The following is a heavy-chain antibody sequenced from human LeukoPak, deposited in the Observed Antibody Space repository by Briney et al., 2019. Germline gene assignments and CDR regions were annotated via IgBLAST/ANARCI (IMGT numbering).Heavy chain of an antibody. V-gene: IGHV3-7*01. Sequence: GGSLRLSCTASGFTFSSHSMSWVRQAPGKGLEWVANIKEDGSEKYYVDSVKGRFTISRDDAKNSLYLQMNSLRAEDTAVYYWARGSGCFFYWGQGTLVTVSS. CDR2: IKEDGSEK. D-gene: IGHD6-19*01. CDR1: GFTFSSHS. J-gene: IGHJ4*02. CDR3: ARGSGCFFY.